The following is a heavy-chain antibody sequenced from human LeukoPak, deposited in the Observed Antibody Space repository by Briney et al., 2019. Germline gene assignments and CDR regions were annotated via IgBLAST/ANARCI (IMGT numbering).Heavy chain of an antibody. CDR1: GGSISSYY. CDR2: IYYSGST. CDR3: ARGGFGDPFDY. V-gene: IGHV4-59*08. J-gene: IGHJ4*02. D-gene: IGHD3-10*01. Sequence: SETLSLTCTVSGGSISSYYWSWIRQPPGKGLEWIGYIYYSGSTNYNPSLKSRVTISVDTSKNQFSLKLSSVTAADTAVYYCARGGFGDPFDYWGQGTLVTVSS.